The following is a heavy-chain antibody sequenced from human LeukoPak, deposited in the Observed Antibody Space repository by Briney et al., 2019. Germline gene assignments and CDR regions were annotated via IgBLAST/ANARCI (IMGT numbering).Heavy chain of an antibody. D-gene: IGHD4-17*01. CDR2: ISGSGGST. V-gene: IGHV3-23*01. CDR3: VVGDSIDY. CDR1: GFTFSSYG. J-gene: IGHJ4*02. Sequence: PGGSLRLSCAASGFTFSSYGMSWVRQAPGKGLEWVSAISGSGGSTYYADSVKGRFTISRDNSKNTLYLQMNSLRAEGTAVYYCVVGDSIDYWGQGTLVTVSS.